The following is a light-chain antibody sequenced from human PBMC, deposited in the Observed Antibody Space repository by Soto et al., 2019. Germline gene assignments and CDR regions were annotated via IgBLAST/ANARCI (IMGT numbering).Light chain of an antibody. J-gene: IGKJ2*01. CDR2: GAS. CDR1: QSISSSY. Sequence: EVVLTQSPGTLSLSPGERATLSCRASQSISSSYLAWYQQRPGQAPRLLIHGASSRATGIPARFSGSGSGTDFTLTISSLEPEDFAVYYCQQYGISSHTFGQGTKLEIK. V-gene: IGKV3-20*01. CDR3: QQYGISSHT.